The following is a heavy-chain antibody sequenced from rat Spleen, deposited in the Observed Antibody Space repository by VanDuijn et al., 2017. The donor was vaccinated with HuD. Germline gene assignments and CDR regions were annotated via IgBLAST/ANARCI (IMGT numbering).Heavy chain of an antibody. V-gene: IGHV5-25*01. D-gene: IGHD1-4*01. CDR3: ARPGYNYDYFDY. CDR2: ITNTGVNT. Sequence: EVQLVESGGGLVQPGRSLKLSCAASGFTFSDYYMAWVRQAPTKGLEWVASITNTGVNTYYPDSVKGRFTISRDNAKRILYLQMDSLRSEDTATYYCARPGYNYDYFDYWGQGVMVTVSS. CDR1: GFTFSDYY. J-gene: IGHJ2*01.